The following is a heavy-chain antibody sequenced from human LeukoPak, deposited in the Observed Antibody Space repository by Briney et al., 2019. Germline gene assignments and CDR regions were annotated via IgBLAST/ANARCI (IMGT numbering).Heavy chain of an antibody. V-gene: IGHV3-23*01. Sequence: PGGSLRLSCAASGFTFSSYAMSWVRQAPGKGLEWVSAISGSGGSTYYADSVKGRFTISRDNSKNTLYLQMNSLRAVDTAVYYCAKDYPYYYDSSGYFLDYFDYWGQGTLVTVSS. D-gene: IGHD3-22*01. CDR1: GFTFSSYA. CDR3: AKDYPYYYDSSGYFLDYFDY. J-gene: IGHJ4*02. CDR2: ISGSGGST.